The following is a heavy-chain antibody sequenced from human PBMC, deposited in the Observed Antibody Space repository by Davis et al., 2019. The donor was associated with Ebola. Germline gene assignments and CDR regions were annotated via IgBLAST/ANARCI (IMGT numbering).Heavy chain of an antibody. CDR2: IGTAGDT. J-gene: IGHJ4*02. CDR1: GFTFRRYD. Sequence: GESLKISCAASGFTFRRYDMHWVRQASGRSLEWVSGIGTAGDTYYPGSVKGRFTIPRDNAKKSLYLEMNSLRVEDTAVYYCARDFGLDFWGQGTLVTVSS. D-gene: IGHD3/OR15-3a*01. V-gene: IGHV3-13*01. CDR3: ARDFGLDF.